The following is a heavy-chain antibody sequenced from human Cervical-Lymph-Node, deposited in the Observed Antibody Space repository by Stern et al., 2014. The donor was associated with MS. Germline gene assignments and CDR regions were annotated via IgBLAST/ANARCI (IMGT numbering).Heavy chain of an antibody. J-gene: IGHJ4*02. V-gene: IGHV1-46*01. CDR3: AREHTAMGFGY. CDR1: GYTFTTYY. D-gene: IGHD5-18*01. CDR2: INPSGGST. Sequence: DQLVESGAEVKKPGASVKVSCKASGYTFTTYYIHWVRQAPGQGLEWMGIINPSGGSTSYAQKFQGRVTLTRDTSTSTVYMELNSLRSDDTAVYYCAREHTAMGFGYWGQGTLVTVSS.